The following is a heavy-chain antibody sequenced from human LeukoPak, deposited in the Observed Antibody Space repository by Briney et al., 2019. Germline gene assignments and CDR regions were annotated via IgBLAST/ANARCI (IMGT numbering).Heavy chain of an antibody. CDR3: ARDGIGYSWCGDCYVLDS. CDR1: GGSISGYY. Sequence: SETLSLTCTVSGGSISGYYWSWIRQPAGKGLEWIGLISGSGSGSTQYNPSLQSRVTVSVDTSKNQFSLKLTSVTAADTAVYYCARDGIGYSWCGDCYVLDSWGQGTPVTVSS. D-gene: IGHD2-21*02. J-gene: IGHJ4*02. CDR2: ISGSGSGST. V-gene: IGHV4-4*07.